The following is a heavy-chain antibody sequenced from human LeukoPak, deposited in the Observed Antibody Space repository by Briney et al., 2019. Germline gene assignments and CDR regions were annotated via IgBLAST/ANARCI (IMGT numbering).Heavy chain of an antibody. D-gene: IGHD3-3*01. Sequence: KPSETLSLTCTVSDGSTSSSNYYWGWIRQPPGKGLEWIGGIHYSGNTYYNPSLKSRVTISVDTSKNQFSLKLSSVTAADTAVYYCARLGAGPTYYDFWSGYSSFYFDYWGQGTLVTVSS. CDR1: DGSTSSSNYY. V-gene: IGHV4-39*01. CDR3: ARLGAGPTYYDFWSGYSSFYFDY. J-gene: IGHJ4*02. CDR2: IHYSGNT.